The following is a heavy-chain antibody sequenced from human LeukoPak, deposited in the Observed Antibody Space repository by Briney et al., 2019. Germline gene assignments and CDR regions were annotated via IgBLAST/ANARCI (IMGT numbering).Heavy chain of an antibody. CDR2: IYYSGST. D-gene: IGHD2-2*01. J-gene: IGHJ6*03. Sequence: PSETLSLTCTVSGGSISSGDYYWSWIRQPPGKGLEWIGYIYYSGSTYYIPSLKSRVTISVDTSKNQFSLKLSSVTAADTAVYYCARGLDCSSTSCYTYYYYMDVWGKGTTVTVSS. CDR3: ARGLDCSSTSCYTYYYYMDV. CDR1: GGSISSGDYY. V-gene: IGHV4-30-4*08.